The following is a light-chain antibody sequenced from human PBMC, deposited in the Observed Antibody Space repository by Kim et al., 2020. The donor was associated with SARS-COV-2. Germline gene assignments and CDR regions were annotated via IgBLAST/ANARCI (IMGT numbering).Light chain of an antibody. J-gene: IGKJ1*01. V-gene: IGKV3-15*01. CDR3: QQSNDWPPLT. Sequence: APGERATTSCRASRTINNRLVWYQQKPGQAPRLLIYDATTRATGVPARFIGSGSETDFTLTISSLQSEDFAVYYCQQSNDWPPLTFGQGTKVDIK. CDR2: DAT. CDR1: RTINNR.